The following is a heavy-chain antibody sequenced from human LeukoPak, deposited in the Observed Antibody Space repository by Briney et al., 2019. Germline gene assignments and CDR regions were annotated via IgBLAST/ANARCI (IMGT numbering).Heavy chain of an antibody. CDR1: GFSVNNNY. CDR2: VSGSGDCT. CDR3: AKVLKAYYFGSGSYPFDH. J-gene: IGHJ4*02. D-gene: IGHD3-10*01. Sequence: GGSLRLSCTASGFSVNNNYISWVRQAPGKGLEWVSDVSGSGDCTNYADSVKGRFTISRDNSKNTLYLQMNSLRAEDTAVYYCAKVLKAYYFGSGSYPFDHWGQGTLVTVSS. V-gene: IGHV3-23*01.